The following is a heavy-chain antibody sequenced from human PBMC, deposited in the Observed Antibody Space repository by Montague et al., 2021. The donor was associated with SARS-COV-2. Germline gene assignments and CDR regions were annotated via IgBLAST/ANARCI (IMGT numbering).Heavy chain of an antibody. D-gene: IGHD6-13*01. Sequence: PALVKPTQTLTLTCTFSGFSLSTSGLCVSWIRQPPGKALEWLARIDWDDDKYYSTSLKTRLTISKDTSKNQVVLTMTNMDPVDTATYYCARTSIPAAGTAFDIWGQGTMVTVSS. CDR2: IDWDDDK. CDR1: GFSLSTSGLC. CDR3: ARTSIPAAGTAFDI. V-gene: IGHV2-70*11. J-gene: IGHJ3*02.